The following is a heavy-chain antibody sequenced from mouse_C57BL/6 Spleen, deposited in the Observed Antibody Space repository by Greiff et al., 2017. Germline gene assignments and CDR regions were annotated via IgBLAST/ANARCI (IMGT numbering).Heavy chain of an antibody. D-gene: IGHD3-2*02. CDR3: ARYDSGYVYAMDY. CDR2: INPSTGGT. CDR1: GYSFTGYY. J-gene: IGHJ4*01. Sequence: EVQLQQSGPELVKPGASVKISCKASGYSFTGYYMNWVKQSPEKSLEWIGEINPSTGGTTYNQKFKAKATLTVDKSSSTAYMQLKSLTSEDSAVYYCARYDSGYVYAMDYWGQGTSVTVSS. V-gene: IGHV1-42*01.